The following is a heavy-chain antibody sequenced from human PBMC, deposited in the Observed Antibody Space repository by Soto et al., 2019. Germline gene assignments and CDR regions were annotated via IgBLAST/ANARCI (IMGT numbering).Heavy chain of an antibody. D-gene: IGHD6-13*01. CDR1: GFTFSSYA. J-gene: IGHJ6*02. CDR3: ARVSSSSSFYYYYYGMDV. CDR2: ISYDGSNK. Sequence: PGGSLRLSCAASGFTFSSYAMHWVRQAPGKGLEWVAVISYDGSNKYYADSVKGRFTISRDNSKNTLYLQMNSLRAEDTAVYYCARVSSSSSFYYYYYGMDVWGQGTTVTVSS. V-gene: IGHV3-30-3*01.